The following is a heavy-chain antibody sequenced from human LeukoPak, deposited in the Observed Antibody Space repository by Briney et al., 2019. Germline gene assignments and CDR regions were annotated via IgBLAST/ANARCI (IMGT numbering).Heavy chain of an antibody. Sequence: ASVTLSCKSSGYSFTSYDNNWVRLPTGQGLEWMGLMNPNSGNTGYAQKFQGRVTMTRNTSISTAYMELSSLRSEDTAVYYCARGGFVDRYYDGSGAVDDWGQGTLVTVSS. CDR2: MNPNSGNT. CDR1: GYSFTSYD. CDR3: ARGGFVDRYYDGSGAVDD. J-gene: IGHJ4*02. V-gene: IGHV1-8*01. D-gene: IGHD3-10*01.